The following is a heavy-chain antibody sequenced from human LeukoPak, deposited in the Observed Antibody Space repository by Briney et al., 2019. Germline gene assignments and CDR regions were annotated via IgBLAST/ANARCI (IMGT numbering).Heavy chain of an antibody. D-gene: IGHD1-1*01. CDR1: GYTFTSYY. J-gene: IGHJ6*02. CDR2: INPSGGST. V-gene: IGHV1-46*01. Sequence: ASVKDSCKASGYTFTSYYMHWVRQAPGQGLEWMGIINPSGGSTSYAQKFQGRVTMTEDTSTDTAYMELSSLRSEDTAVYYCATDTTGYGMDVWGQGTTITVSS. CDR3: ATDTTGYGMDV.